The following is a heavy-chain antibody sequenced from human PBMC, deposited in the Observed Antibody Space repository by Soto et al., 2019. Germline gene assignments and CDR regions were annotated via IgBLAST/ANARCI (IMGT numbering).Heavy chain of an antibody. V-gene: IGHV4-59*12. CDR2: MYHSGST. Sequence: PSETLSLTCTVSGGSISSYYWSWIRQPPGKGLEWIGYMYHSGSTYYNPSLKSRVTISIDRSKNQFSLKLSSVTAADTAVYYCAREPDYGGQGILVTVPS. CDR3: AREPDY. CDR1: GGSISSYY. J-gene: IGHJ4*02.